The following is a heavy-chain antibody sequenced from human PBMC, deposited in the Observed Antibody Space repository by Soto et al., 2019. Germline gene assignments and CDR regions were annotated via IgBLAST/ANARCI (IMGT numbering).Heavy chain of an antibody. D-gene: IGHD6-13*01. V-gene: IGHV2-26*01. CDR1: GFSLSNAGLG. Sequence: QVTVKESGPVLVKPTETLTLTCTVSGFSLSNAGLGVSWIRQPPGKALEWLAHIFSNDEKSYSTSLKSRLTISKDTSKSQVVLIMTNVDPVDTATYYCASAYSTSWYWFDPWGQGTQVTVSS. CDR2: IFSNDEK. CDR3: ASAYSTSWYWFDP. J-gene: IGHJ5*02.